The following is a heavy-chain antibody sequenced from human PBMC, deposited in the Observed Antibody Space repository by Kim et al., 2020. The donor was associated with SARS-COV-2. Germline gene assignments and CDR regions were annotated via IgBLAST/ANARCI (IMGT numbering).Heavy chain of an antibody. V-gene: IGHV1-2*02. CDR2: MNPNSAAT. D-gene: IGHD2-15*01. CDR3: VRRGDMKGFDL. CDR1: GYSFIDFY. Sequence: ASVKVSCKASGYSFIDFYIHWVRQAPGQGLQWMGWMNPNSAATDYAQKFQGGVTMSRDTSIKTAYLELSSLTFEDTAVYYCVRRGDMKGFDLWGRGTMVIVSS. J-gene: IGHJ3*01.